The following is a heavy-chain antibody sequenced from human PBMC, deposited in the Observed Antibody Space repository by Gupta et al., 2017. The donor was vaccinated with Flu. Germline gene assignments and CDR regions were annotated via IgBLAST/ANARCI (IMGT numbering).Heavy chain of an antibody. CDR2: INHSGST. D-gene: IGHD3-10*01. Sequence: QVQLQQWGAGLLKPSETLSLTCAVYGGSFSGYYWSWIRQPPGKGLEWIGEINHSGSTNYNPSLKSRVTISVDTSKNQFSLKLSSVTAADTAVYYCAREARNYYGSGGGMDVWGQGTTVTVSS. V-gene: IGHV4-34*01. J-gene: IGHJ6*02. CDR3: AREARNYYGSGGGMDV. CDR1: GGSFSGYY.